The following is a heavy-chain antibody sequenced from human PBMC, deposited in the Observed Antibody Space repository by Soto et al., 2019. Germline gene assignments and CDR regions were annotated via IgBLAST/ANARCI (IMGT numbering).Heavy chain of an antibody. CDR1: GFTFTNAW. V-gene: IGHV3-15*01. Sequence: EVQLVESGGGLVRPGESLRLSCAASGFTFTNAWIHWVHQAPGKGLEWVGRIKSRTDGGTTDLAAPVKGRFTLSRDDSKDTVYLQMNSLNSEDSAVYYCSYYYDSGTHCHVAYWGQGTLVTVSS. J-gene: IGHJ4*02. D-gene: IGHD3-22*01. CDR3: SYYYDSGTHCHVAY. CDR2: IKSRTDGGTT.